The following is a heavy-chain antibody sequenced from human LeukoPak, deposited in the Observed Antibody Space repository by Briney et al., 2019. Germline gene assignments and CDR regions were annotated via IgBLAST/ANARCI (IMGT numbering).Heavy chain of an antibody. CDR3: AREYGEDYGDPNYYYGMDV. Sequence: ASVKVSCKASGYTFTSYYMHWVRQAPGQGLEWMGIINPSGGSTSYAQKFQGRVTVTRDTSTSTVYMELSSLRSEDTAVYYCAREYGEDYGDPNYYYGMDVWGQGTTVTVSS. CDR2: INPSGGST. CDR1: GYTFTSYY. D-gene: IGHD4-17*01. V-gene: IGHV1-46*01. J-gene: IGHJ6*02.